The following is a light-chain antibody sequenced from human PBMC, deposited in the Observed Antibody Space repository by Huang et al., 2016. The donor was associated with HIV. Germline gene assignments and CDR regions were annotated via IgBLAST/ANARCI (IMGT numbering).Light chain of an antibody. CDR3: QQYGGSPRT. CDR2: VSS. CDR1: ETVTSGY. Sequence: EIVLTQSPGTLSLSPGERATLSCRASETVTSGYLAWYPQKPGQAPRLLIFVSSTRATGIPDRFTGSGSGTDFTLTITRLEREDFAMYYCQQYGGSPRTFGQGTKLELK. V-gene: IGKV3-20*01. J-gene: IGKJ2*01.